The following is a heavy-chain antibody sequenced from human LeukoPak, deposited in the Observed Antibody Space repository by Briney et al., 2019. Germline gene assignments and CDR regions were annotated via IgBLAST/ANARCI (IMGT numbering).Heavy chain of an antibody. Sequence: GGSLRLSCAASGFTVSSNSMSWVRQAPGKGLEWVSVIYSGGSTYYADSVKGRFTISRDNSKNTLYLQTNSLRAEDTAVYYCARAFRITGDYYYYGMDVWGQGTTVTVSS. CDR2: IYSGGST. D-gene: IGHD1-14*01. V-gene: IGHV3-53*01. CDR1: GFTVSSNS. J-gene: IGHJ6*02. CDR3: ARAFRITGDYYYYGMDV.